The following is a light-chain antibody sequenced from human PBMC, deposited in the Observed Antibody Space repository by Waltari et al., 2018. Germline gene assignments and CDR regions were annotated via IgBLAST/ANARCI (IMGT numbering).Light chain of an antibody. J-gene: IGLJ2*01. CDR2: DVS. CDR1: SSDVGAYNY. Sequence: QSALTQPASVSGSPGQSITISCPGTSSDVGAYNYVSWYQQHPGKAPKLMICDVSIRPSGVSNRFSGSKSGNTASLTISGLQAEDEADYYCSSYISSSTLELFGGGTSLTVL. CDR3: SSYISSSTLEL. V-gene: IGLV2-14*03.